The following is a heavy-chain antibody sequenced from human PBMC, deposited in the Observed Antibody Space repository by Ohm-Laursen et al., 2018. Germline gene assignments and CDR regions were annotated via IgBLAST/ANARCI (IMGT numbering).Heavy chain of an antibody. V-gene: IGHV2-70*04. CDR3: ARMVRYCSGGSCFGDNWFVP. CDR1: GISLSTSGMR. Sequence: PTQTLTLTCTVSGISLSTSGMRVGWIRQPPGKALEWLARVDWDDEEFYSTSLKSRLTISKDTSKNQVVLTMANMDPVDTATYYCARMVRYCSGGSCFGDNWFVPWGLGTLVTVSS. J-gene: IGHJ5*02. CDR2: VDWDDEE. D-gene: IGHD2-15*01.